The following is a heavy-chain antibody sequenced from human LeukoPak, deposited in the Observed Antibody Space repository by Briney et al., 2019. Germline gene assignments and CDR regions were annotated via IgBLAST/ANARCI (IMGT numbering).Heavy chain of an antibody. Sequence: GGSLRLSCAASGFTFSSYAMSWVRQAPGKGLEWVSAISGSGGSTYYADSVKGRFTTSRDNSKNTLYLQMNSLRAEDTAVYYCANTQGQWLVPFDYWGQGTLVTVSS. CDR2: ISGSGGST. CDR1: GFTFSSYA. D-gene: IGHD6-19*01. J-gene: IGHJ4*02. CDR3: ANTQGQWLVPFDY. V-gene: IGHV3-23*01.